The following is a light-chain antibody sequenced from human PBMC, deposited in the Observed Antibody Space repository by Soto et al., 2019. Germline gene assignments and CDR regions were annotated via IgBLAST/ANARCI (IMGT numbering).Light chain of an antibody. CDR3: SSYTSTMTNV. Sequence: QSLLTQPASVSGSPGQSITSSCTGTSSDVGGFNSVSWYQLRPGTAPKLILYDVVDRPSGVSYRFSGSKSGNTASLTISGLQAADEADYFCSSYTSTMTNVFGSGTKVTVL. CDR1: SSDVGGFNS. CDR2: DVV. V-gene: IGLV2-14*03. J-gene: IGLJ1*01.